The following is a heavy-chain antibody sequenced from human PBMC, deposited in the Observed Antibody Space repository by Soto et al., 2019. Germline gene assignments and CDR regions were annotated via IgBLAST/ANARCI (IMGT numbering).Heavy chain of an antibody. J-gene: IGHJ4*02. CDR1: GFTVSSYY. D-gene: IGHD6-13*01. CDR3: ARVHRSSYHYFDY. Sequence: GGSLGLSWAASGFTVSSYYMSWVRQAPGKGLEWVSVIYSAGSADFADSVKGRFTISRDNSKNTLYLQMSSLRADDTAVYYCARVHRSSYHYFDYWGQGTLVTVSS. CDR2: IYSAGSA. V-gene: IGHV3-66*01.